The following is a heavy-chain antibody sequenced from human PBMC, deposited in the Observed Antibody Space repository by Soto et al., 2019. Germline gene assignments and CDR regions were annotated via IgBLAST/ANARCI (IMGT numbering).Heavy chain of an antibody. J-gene: IGHJ6*02. Sequence: QVQLVESGGGVVQPGRSLRLSCAASGFTFSSYGMHWVRQAPGKGLEWVAVIWYDGSNKYYADSVKGRFTISRDNSKNTLYLQMNSLRAEDTAVYYCAREGAPTVAARPDDYYYGMDVWGQGTTVTVSS. CDR2: IWYDGSNK. D-gene: IGHD6-6*01. V-gene: IGHV3-33*01. CDR1: GFTFSSYG. CDR3: AREGAPTVAARPDDYYYGMDV.